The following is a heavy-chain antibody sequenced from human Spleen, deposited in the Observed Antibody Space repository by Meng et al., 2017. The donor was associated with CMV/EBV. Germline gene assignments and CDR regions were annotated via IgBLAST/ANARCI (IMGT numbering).Heavy chain of an antibody. V-gene: IGHV1-2*02. Sequence: TSGYTFTAYYLHWVRQAPGRGLEWMGWINPNNGGTNYARNFQDRVTMTRDTSISTAYMELSRLKSDDTAVYYCARAFEKLIMTTFDYWGQGTLVTVSS. J-gene: IGHJ4*02. D-gene: IGHD3-10*01. CDR3: ARAFEKLIMTTFDY. CDR1: GYTFTAYY. CDR2: INPNNGGT.